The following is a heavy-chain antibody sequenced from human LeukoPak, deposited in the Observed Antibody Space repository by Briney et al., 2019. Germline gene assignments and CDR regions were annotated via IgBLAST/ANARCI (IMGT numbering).Heavy chain of an antibody. CDR3: ARTYYDFWSGYRSYNWFDP. D-gene: IGHD3-3*01. J-gene: IGHJ5*02. Sequence: SETLSLTCAVSGGSISSSNWWSWVRQPPGKGLEWIGSIYYSGSTYYNPSLKSRVTISVDTSKNQFSLKLSSVTAADTAVYYCARTYYDFWSGYRSYNWFDPWGQGTLVTVSS. V-gene: IGHV4-39*01. CDR1: GGSISSSNW. CDR2: IYYSGST.